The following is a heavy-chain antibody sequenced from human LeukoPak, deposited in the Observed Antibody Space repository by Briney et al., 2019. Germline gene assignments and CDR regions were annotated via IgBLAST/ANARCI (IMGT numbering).Heavy chain of an antibody. CDR3: ARRVVGATNWFDP. V-gene: IGHV4-39*07. CDR1: GGSISSYY. J-gene: IGHJ5*02. CDR2: IYYSGST. D-gene: IGHD1-26*01. Sequence: SETLSLTCTVSGGSISSYYWGWIRQPPGKGLEWIGSIYYSGSTYYNPSLKSRVTISVDTSKNQFSLKLSSVTAADTAVYYCARRVVGATNWFDPWGQGTLVTVSS.